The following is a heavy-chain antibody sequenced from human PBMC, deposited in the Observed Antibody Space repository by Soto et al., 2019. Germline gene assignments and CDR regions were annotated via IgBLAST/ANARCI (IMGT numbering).Heavy chain of an antibody. CDR1: GFTFSSYG. J-gene: IGHJ4*02. CDR3: AKDARLYHGGNSGLFDY. Sequence: GGSLRLSCAASGFTFSSYGMHWVRQAPGKGLEWVAVISYDGSNKYYADSVKGRFTISRDNSKNTLYLQMNSLRAEDTAVYYCAKDARLYHGGNSGLFDYWGQGTLVTVSS. V-gene: IGHV3-30*18. D-gene: IGHD2-21*02. CDR2: ISYDGSNK.